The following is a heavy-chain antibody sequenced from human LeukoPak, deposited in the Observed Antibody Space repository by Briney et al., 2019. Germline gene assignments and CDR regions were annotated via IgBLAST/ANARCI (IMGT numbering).Heavy chain of an antibody. CDR3: ARVFYYDSSPYYF. CDR2: INPNSGGT. D-gene: IGHD3-22*01. Sequence: GASVKVSCKASGYNFIGYYLHWVRQAPGQGLEWMGWINPNSGGTNYAQKFQGRVTMTRDTSISTAYMELSRLRSDDTAVYYCARVFYYDSSPYYFWGQGTLVTVSS. J-gene: IGHJ4*02. CDR1: GYNFIGYY. V-gene: IGHV1-2*02.